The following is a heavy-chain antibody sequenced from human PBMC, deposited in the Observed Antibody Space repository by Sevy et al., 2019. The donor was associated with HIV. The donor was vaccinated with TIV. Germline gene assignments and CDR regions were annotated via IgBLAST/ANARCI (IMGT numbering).Heavy chain of an antibody. D-gene: IGHD6-19*01. Sequence: SQTVSLTCTVSGGSISSYYWSWIRQPAGKGLEWIGRIYTSGSTNYNPSLKSRVTMSVDTSKNQFSLKLSSVTAADTAVYYCARDAPYIAVAGLYYYYGMDVWGQGTTVTVSS. CDR1: GGSISSYY. CDR2: IYTSGST. CDR3: ARDAPYIAVAGLYYYYGMDV. J-gene: IGHJ6*02. V-gene: IGHV4-4*07.